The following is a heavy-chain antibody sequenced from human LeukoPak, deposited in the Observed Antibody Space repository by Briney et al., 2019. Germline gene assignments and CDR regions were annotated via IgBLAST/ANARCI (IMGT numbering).Heavy chain of an antibody. J-gene: IGHJ4*02. D-gene: IGHD1-14*01. Sequence: PSETLSLTCTVSGGSISSYYWSWIRQPPGKGLEWIGYIYYSGSTNYNPSLKSRVTISVDTSKNQFSLKLSSVTAADTAVYYCARGTISDYHFGYWGQGTLVTVSS. CDR2: IYYSGST. CDR1: GGSISSYY. V-gene: IGHV4-59*01. CDR3: ARGTISDYHFGY.